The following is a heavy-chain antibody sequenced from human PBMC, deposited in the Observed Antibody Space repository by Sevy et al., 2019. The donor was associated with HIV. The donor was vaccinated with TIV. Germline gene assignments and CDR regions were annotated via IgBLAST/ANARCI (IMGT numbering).Heavy chain of an antibody. Sequence: SETLSLTCTVSGGSISSYYWSWIRQPPGKGLEWIGYIYYSGSTNYNPSLKSRVTLSVDTSKNQFSLKLSSVTAADTAVYYCAREEYSNYGGNWFDPWGQGTLVTVSS. CDR1: GGSISSYY. CDR3: AREEYSNYGGNWFDP. D-gene: IGHD4-4*01. J-gene: IGHJ5*02. V-gene: IGHV4-59*01. CDR2: IYYSGST.